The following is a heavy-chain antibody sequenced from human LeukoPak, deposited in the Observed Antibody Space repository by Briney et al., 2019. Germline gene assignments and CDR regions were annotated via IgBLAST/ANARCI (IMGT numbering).Heavy chain of an antibody. V-gene: IGHV3-53*01. Sequence: GGSLRLSCAASGFIVSSNYMTWVRQAPGKGLEWVSVLYSGGFTYYADSVKGRFTISRDSSKNTLYLQMNSLRAEDTAVYYCARVAYSGNYYWSSDVWGKGTTVTV. D-gene: IGHD1-26*01. J-gene: IGHJ6*04. CDR1: GFIVSSNY. CDR2: LYSGGFT. CDR3: ARVAYSGNYYWSSDV.